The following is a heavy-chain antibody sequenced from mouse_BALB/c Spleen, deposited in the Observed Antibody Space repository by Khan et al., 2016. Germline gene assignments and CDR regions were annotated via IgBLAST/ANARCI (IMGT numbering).Heavy chain of an antibody. CDR3: ARGTPFAS. Sequence: VQQSGAELVRPGSSVKISCKASGYAFSGYWMNWVKQRPGQGLEWIGQIYPGDGDTNYNGKLKGKATLTADKSSSTAYMQLSSLTSEDSAVYFCARGTPFASWGQGTLVTVSA. CDR1: GYAFSGYW. D-gene: IGHD2-14*01. CDR2: IYPGDGDT. V-gene: IGHV1-80*01. J-gene: IGHJ3*01.